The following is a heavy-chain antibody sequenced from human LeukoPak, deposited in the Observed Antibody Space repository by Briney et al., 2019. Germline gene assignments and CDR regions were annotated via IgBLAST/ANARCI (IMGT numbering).Heavy chain of an antibody. Sequence: ASVKVSCKASGYTFTSYAMNWVRQAPGQGLEWMGWINTNTGNPTYAQGFTGRFVFSLDTSVSTAYLRISSLKAEDTAVYYCARVGGYYDSSGYPFWGQGTLVTVSS. D-gene: IGHD3-22*01. J-gene: IGHJ4*02. CDR3: ARVGGYYDSSGYPF. CDR2: INTNTGNP. V-gene: IGHV7-4-1*02. CDR1: GYTFTSYA.